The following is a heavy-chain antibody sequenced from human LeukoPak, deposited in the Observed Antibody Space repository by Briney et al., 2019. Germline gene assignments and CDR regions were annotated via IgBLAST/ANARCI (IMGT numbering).Heavy chain of an antibody. CDR1: XYTFTXYY. J-gene: IGHJ4*02. V-gene: IGHV1-46*01. CDR2: INPSGGST. Sequence: VKVSCRXXXYTFTXYYMHWVRQAPGQGLEWMGIINPSGGSTSYAQKFQGRVTMTRDTSTSTVYMELSSLRSEDTAVYYCARDWGSSGYYCPYWGQGTLVTVSS. D-gene: IGHD3-22*01. CDR3: ARDWGSSGYYCPY.